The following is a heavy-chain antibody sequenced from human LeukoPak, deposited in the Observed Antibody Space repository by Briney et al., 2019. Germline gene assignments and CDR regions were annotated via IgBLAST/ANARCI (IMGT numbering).Heavy chain of an antibody. CDR3: AKSIRIAARPRGFDY. D-gene: IGHD6-6*01. V-gene: IGHV3-23*01. CDR1: GGSISSHY. J-gene: IGHJ4*02. Sequence: ETLSLTCTVSGGSISSHYSSWVRQAPGKGLEWVSAISGSGGSTYYADSVKGRFTISRDNSKNTLYLQMNSLRAEDTAVYYCAKSIRIAARPRGFDYWGQGTLVTVSS. CDR2: ISGSGGST.